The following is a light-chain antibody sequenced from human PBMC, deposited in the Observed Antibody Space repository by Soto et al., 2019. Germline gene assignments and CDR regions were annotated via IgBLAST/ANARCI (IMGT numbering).Light chain of an antibody. J-gene: IGKJ2*01. CDR2: GAS. V-gene: IGKV3-20*01. CDR3: QQSGSSPRYT. CDR1: QSVSSSY. Sequence: EIVLTQSPGTLSLSPGERATLSCRASQSVSSSYLAWYQQKPGQAPRLLIYGASSRATGIPDRFSGSGSGTDFTLPITRLEPEDFAVYYCQQSGSSPRYTFGQGTKLEIK.